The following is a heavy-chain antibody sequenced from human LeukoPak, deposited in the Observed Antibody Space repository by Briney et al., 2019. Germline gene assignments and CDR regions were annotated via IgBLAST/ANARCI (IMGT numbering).Heavy chain of an antibody. V-gene: IGHV4-31*03. CDR2: IYYSVRA. CDR3: ARVLGSWAYFDY. CDR1: GGSISSGGYC. D-gene: IGHD1-26*01. J-gene: IGHJ4*02. Sequence: SETLSLTRTVSGGSISSGGYCWSWIRQHPGKGLEWFVYIYYSVRAYYNPSLKSRVTISVDTSKNQFSLKLSSVTAADTALYYCARVLGSWAYFDYWGQGTLVTASS.